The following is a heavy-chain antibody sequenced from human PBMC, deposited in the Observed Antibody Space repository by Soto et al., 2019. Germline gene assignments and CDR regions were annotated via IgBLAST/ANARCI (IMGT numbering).Heavy chain of an antibody. J-gene: IGHJ4*02. CDR2: IHSSGST. Sequence: SETLSLTCTVSDCSVSSGNYYWTWIRQPPGKGLEWIGYIHSSGSTLYIASLKSRVIISVDTSMNQFSLKLSSVTAADTAVYYCARDSLALFDSWGQGTLVTVSS. V-gene: IGHV4-61*01. CDR3: ARDSLALFDS. CDR1: DCSVSSGNYY. D-gene: IGHD5-12*01.